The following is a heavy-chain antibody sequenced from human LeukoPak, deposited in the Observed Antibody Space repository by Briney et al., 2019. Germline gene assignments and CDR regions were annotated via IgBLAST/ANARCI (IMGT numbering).Heavy chain of an antibody. CDR1: GYTFTGYY. Sequence: GASVKVSCKASGYTFTGYYMHWVRQAPGQGLEWMGWINPNSGGTNYAQKFQGRVTMTRDTSISTAYMELSRLRSDDTAVYYCARDSRRVVGAAGSYWGQGTLVTVSS. J-gene: IGHJ4*02. D-gene: IGHD1-26*01. CDR3: ARDSRRVVGAAGSY. CDR2: INPNSGGT. V-gene: IGHV1-2*02.